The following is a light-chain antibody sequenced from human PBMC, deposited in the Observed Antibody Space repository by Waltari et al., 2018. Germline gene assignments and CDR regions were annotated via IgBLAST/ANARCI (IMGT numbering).Light chain of an antibody. CDR3: CSYAGNHVWV. J-gene: IGLJ3*02. CDR2: DVS. V-gene: IGLV2-11*01. Sequence: QSALTQPRSVSGSPGQSVTISCTGTSSDVGGYKYVSGYQQHPGKGPKVLIYDVSKRPPGVPDRFAASKSDNTAALTISGLQAEDEADYHCCSYAGNHVWVFGGGTKLTVL. CDR1: SSDVGGYKY.